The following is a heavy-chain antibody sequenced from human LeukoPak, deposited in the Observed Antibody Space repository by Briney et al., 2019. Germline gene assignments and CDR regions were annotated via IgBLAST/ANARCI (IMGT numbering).Heavy chain of an antibody. J-gene: IGHJ3*02. V-gene: IGHV4-4*07. D-gene: IGHD2-15*01. CDR3: AREEDCSGGICYLGNAFDI. CDR2: IYSSGDT. CDR1: GGSISSNY. Sequence: SETLSLTCSVSGGSISSNYWSWIRQPAGKGLEWIGRIYSSGDTNYNPSLESRVTMSVDTSKNQFSLKLSSVTAADTAVYYCAREEDCSGGICYLGNAFDIWGQGTMVTVSS.